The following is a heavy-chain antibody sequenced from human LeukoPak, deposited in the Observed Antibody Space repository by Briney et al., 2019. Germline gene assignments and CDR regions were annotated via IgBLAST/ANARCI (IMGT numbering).Heavy chain of an antibody. CDR1: GLSVSDAW. V-gene: IGHV3-15*01. J-gene: IGHJ4*02. Sequence: PGGSLRLSCAASGLSVSDAWMSWVRQPPGKGLEWVGRIRSKTAGGTTDYVASVKGRFTISRDDSKNTLYLQMNSLKTEDTGVYYCTVPPDGGQGTLVTVSS. CDR3: TVPPD. CDR2: IRSKTAGGTT. D-gene: IGHD1-14*01.